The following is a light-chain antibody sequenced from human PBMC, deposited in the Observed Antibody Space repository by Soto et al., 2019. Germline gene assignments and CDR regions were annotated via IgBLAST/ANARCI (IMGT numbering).Light chain of an antibody. Sequence: EIVMTQSPATLSVSPGERATLSCRASQSVCSNLAWYQQKPGQAPRLLIYGASIRATGIPARFSGSGSGTEFTLTISSLQSEDFAVYYCQQYNNWPYTFGQGTKVDIK. CDR3: QQYNNWPYT. V-gene: IGKV3-15*01. CDR2: GAS. J-gene: IGKJ2*01. CDR1: QSVCSN.